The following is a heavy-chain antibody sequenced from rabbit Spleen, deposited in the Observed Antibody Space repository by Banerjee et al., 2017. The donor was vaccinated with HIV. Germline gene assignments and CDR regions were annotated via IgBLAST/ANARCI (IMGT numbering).Heavy chain of an antibody. D-gene: IGHD6-1*01. Sequence: QLVESGGGLVQPGGSLKLSCKASGFDFSSYSMSWVHQAPGKGLEWVGYIVPIFGGAYYASWVNGRFTISSHNAQNTLYLQLNSLTVADTATYFCVREAGYAGYPYPSLWGQGTLVTVS. CDR3: VREAGYAGYPYPSL. CDR1: GFDFSSYS. CDR2: IVPIFGGA. V-gene: IGHV1S7*01. J-gene: IGHJ4*01.